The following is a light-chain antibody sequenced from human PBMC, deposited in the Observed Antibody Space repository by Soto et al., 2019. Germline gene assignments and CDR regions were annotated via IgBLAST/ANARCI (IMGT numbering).Light chain of an antibody. CDR1: QSVSSSY. Sequence: EIVLTQSPGTLSLSPGESATLSCRASQSVSSSYLAWYQQKPGQAPRLLIYGASNRATGVPGRFSGSESGTDFTLTIDRLEPEDFAVYYCQHYGRSLGCTLGQGTKLEIK. V-gene: IGKV3-20*01. CDR3: QHYGRSLGCT. J-gene: IGKJ2*02. CDR2: GAS.